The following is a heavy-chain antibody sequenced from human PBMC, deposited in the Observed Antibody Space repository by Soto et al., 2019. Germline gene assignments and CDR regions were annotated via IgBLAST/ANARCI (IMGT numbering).Heavy chain of an antibody. CDR1: GGSISSGGYY. V-gene: IGHV4-31*02. Sequence: SETLSLTCTVSGGSISSGGYYWSWIRQHPGKGLEWIGYIYYSGSTYYNPSLKSRVTISVDTSKNQFSLKLSSVTAADTAVYYWAREPDYSNYLDYWGQGTLVTVSS. CDR2: IYYSGST. D-gene: IGHD4-4*01. CDR3: AREPDYSNYLDY. J-gene: IGHJ4*02.